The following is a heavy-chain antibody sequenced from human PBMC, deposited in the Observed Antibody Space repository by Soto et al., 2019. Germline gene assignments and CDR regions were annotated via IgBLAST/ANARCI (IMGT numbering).Heavy chain of an antibody. CDR1: GGSISSSDYY. J-gene: IGHJ6*02. CDR3: TGYCSSTSCYEGHGMDV. D-gene: IGHD2-2*01. V-gene: IGHV4-30-4*01. CDR2: IYYSGST. Sequence: TLSLTCIVSGGSISSSDYYWSWIRQPPGKGLEWIGYIYYSGSTYYNPTLKSRVTISVDTSKNQFTLKLSSVTAADTAVYYCTGYCSSTSCYEGHGMDVWGQGTTVTVSS.